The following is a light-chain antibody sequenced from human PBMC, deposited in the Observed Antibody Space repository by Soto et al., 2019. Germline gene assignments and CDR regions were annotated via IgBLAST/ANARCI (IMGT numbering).Light chain of an antibody. CDR1: ESIRTY. J-gene: IGKJ1*01. Sequence: DIQVTQSPSSLSASVGDRVTIXCRASESIRTYVNWYQQHPGKAPKLLIFGAANLQNGVPSRFGGSGSGTEFTLTISSLQPDDFATYYCQHYNSYSEAFGQGTKVDIK. CDR2: GAA. V-gene: IGKV1-5*01. CDR3: QHYNSYSEA.